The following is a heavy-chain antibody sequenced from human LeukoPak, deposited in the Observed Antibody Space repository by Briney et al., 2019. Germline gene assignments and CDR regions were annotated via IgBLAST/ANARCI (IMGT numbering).Heavy chain of an antibody. Sequence: ASVKVSRKTSGYTFTAYYMHWVRQAPGQGLEWMGWINPNSGGTNYAQKFQGRVTMTRDTSISTAYMELSRLRSDDTAVYYCARGGYSGYDLLVYWGQGTLVTVSS. CDR3: ARGGYSGYDLLVY. D-gene: IGHD5-12*01. J-gene: IGHJ4*02. V-gene: IGHV1-2*02. CDR1: GYTFTAYY. CDR2: INPNSGGT.